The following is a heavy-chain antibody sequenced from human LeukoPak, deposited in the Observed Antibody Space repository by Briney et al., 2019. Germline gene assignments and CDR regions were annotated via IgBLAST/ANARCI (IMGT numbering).Heavy chain of an antibody. J-gene: IGHJ4*02. CDR1: GFTFSSYS. D-gene: IGHD5-18*01. V-gene: IGHV3-21*01. CDR2: ISSSSSYI. Sequence: TGGSLRLSCAASGFTFSSYSMNWVRQAPGKGLEWVSSISSSSSYIYYADSVKGRFTISRDNAKNSLYLQMNSLRAEDTAVYYCAREPGRGYSYEGDYWGQGTPVTVSS. CDR3: AREPGRGYSYEGDY.